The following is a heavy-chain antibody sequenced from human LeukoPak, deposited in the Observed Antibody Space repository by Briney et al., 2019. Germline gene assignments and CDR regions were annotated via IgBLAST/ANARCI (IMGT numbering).Heavy chain of an antibody. CDR1: GGSFSGYY. V-gene: IGHV4-59*10. J-gene: IGHJ5*02. CDR2: IYTSGST. D-gene: IGHD3-10*01. CDR3: ARRITMVRGVRGWFDP. Sequence: PSETLSLTCAVYGGSFSGYYWSWIRQPAGKGLEWIGRIYTSGSTNYNPSLKSRVTISVDTSKNQFSLKLSSVTAADTAVYYCARRITMVRGVRGWFDPWGQGTLVTVSS.